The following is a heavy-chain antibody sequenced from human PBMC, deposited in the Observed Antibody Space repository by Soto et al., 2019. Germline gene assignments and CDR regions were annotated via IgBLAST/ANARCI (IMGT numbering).Heavy chain of an antibody. Sequence: SETLSLTCTVSGGSISSSSYYWGWIRQPPGKGLEWIGSIYYSGSTYYNPSLKSRVTISVDTSKNQFSLKLSSVTAADTAVYYCARTNVDTDMAYYYYYYGMDVWGQGTTVTVSS. J-gene: IGHJ6*02. CDR1: GGSISSSSYY. D-gene: IGHD5-18*01. CDR3: ARTNVDTDMAYYYYYYGMDV. V-gene: IGHV4-39*01. CDR2: IYYSGST.